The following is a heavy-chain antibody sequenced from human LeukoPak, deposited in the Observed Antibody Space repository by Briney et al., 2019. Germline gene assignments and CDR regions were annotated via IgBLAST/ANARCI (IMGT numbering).Heavy chain of an antibody. J-gene: IGHJ6*03. Sequence: ASVKVSCKASGYTFTSYGISWVRQAPGQGLEWMGWISAYNGNTNYAQKLQGRVTMTTDTSTSTAYMELRSLRSDDTAVYYCARDRVTTLYYYYMDVWGKGTTVTVSS. D-gene: IGHD4-17*01. CDR2: ISAYNGNT. CDR1: GYTFTSYG. CDR3: ARDRVTTLYYYYMDV. V-gene: IGHV1-18*01.